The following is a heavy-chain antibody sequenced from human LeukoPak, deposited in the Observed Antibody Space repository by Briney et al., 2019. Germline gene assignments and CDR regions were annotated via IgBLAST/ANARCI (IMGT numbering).Heavy chain of an antibody. CDR1: GGSFSGYY. V-gene: IGHV4-34*01. J-gene: IGHJ4*02. Sequence: SETLSLTCAVHGGSFSGYYWSWIRQPPGKGLEWIGEINHSGSTTYNPSLKSRVTISVDTSKNQFSLKLSSVTAEDTAVYYCARGGYSGYAHWGQGTLVTVSS. CDR2: INHSGST. D-gene: IGHD5-12*01. CDR3: ARGGYSGYAH.